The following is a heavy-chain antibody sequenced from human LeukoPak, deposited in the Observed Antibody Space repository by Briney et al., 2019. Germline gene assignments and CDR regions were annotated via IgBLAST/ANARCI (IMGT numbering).Heavy chain of an antibody. CDR2: ISSGGSTI. CDR1: GFTFSDYY. CDR3: ARVVVSYYDDPGYFDY. D-gene: IGHD4-17*01. J-gene: IGHJ4*02. V-gene: IGHV3-11*04. Sequence: GGSLRLSCAASGFTFSDYYMTWIRQAPGKGLEWVSYISSGGSTIYYADSVRGQFTISRDYAKNSLSLQMNHLRAEDTAVYYCARVVVSYYDDPGYFDYWGQGTLVTVSS.